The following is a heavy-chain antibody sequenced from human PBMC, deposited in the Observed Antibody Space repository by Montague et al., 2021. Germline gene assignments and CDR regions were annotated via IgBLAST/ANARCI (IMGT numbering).Heavy chain of an antibody. CDR1: GDSINFYY. V-gene: IGHV4-59*01. J-gene: IGHJ4*02. CDR3: ARKGTNWDY. CDR2: VYYPGTT. Sequence: SETLSLTCTVSGDSINFYYWSWIRQPPGKGLEWIGYVYYPGTTNYNPSLKSRVTISVDTSRNQFSLNVNSVTAADTAVYYCARKGTNWDYWGQGTMVTVSS. D-gene: IGHD2-8*01.